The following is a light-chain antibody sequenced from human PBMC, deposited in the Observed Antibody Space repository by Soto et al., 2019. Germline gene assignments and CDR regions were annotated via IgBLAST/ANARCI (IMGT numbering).Light chain of an antibody. CDR3: QQYSNWLT. CDR1: QTVSNN. J-gene: IGKJ4*01. V-gene: IGKV3-15*01. Sequence: EVVMTQSPDALSVSPGEGATLSCRASQTVSNNLAWYQQKPGQAPRLLIYDASNRATGIPARFSGSGSGAEFTLIISSLQSEDFAVYYCQQYSNWLTFGGGTKVEIK. CDR2: DAS.